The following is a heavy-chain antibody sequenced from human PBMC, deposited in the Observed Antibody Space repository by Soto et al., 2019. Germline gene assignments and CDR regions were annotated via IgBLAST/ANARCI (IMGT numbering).Heavy chain of an antibody. CDR2: IYPGDSDT. V-gene: IGHV5-51*01. Sequence: GESLKISCKGSGYSFTSYWIGWVRQMPGKGLEWMGIIYPGDSDTRYSPSFQGQVTISADKSISTAYLQWSSLKASDTAMYYCARLFNYDFWSGYYNSPNYYYGMDVSGQGTTVTVSS. J-gene: IGHJ6*02. CDR1: GYSFTSYW. D-gene: IGHD3-3*01. CDR3: ARLFNYDFWSGYYNSPNYYYGMDV.